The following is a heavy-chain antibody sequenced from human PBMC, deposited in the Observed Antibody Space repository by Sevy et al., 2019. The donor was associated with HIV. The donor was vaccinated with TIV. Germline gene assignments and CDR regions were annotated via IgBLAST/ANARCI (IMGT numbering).Heavy chain of an antibody. CDR3: AREGDTVLVPTAVDAFDF. Sequence: GGSLRLSCAASGFTFSNYWMHWVRQAPGKGLVLVSRIKTDGSNRDSADSVKGRFFISRDNAKNLLYLQMNSLRAEDTAVYYCAREGDTVLVPTAVDAFDFWGQGTMVTVSS. CDR1: GFTFSNYW. V-gene: IGHV3-74*01. J-gene: IGHJ3*01. D-gene: IGHD2-2*01. CDR2: IKTDGSNR.